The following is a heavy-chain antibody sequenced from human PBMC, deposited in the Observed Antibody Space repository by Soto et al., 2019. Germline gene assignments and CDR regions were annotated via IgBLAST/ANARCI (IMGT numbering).Heavy chain of an antibody. J-gene: IGHJ6*02. V-gene: IGHV3-30-3*01. D-gene: IGHD3-22*01. CDR2: ISYDGSDK. Sequence: GGSLRLSCAASGFTFSSYAMRWVRQAPGEGLEWVAAISYDGSDKYYADSVKGRFTISRDNSKNTLYLQINSLRSEDAAVYYCARNEYDSSAYYGSYFYGMDVGGQGTTVTVSS. CDR3: ARNEYDSSAYYGSYFYGMDV. CDR1: GFTFSSYA.